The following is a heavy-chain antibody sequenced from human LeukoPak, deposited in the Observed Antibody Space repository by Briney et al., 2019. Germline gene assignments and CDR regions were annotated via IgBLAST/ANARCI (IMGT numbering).Heavy chain of an antibody. CDR2: IDSDGSIT. CDR3: ARGLTLLGYCSSTSSLMNY. D-gene: IGHD2-2*01. CDR1: GFTFSSYS. Sequence: PGGSLRLSCAASGFTFSSYSMNWVRQAPGKGLVWVSRIDSDGSITDYVDSVKGRFPISRDNANKTLYLQMNSLKAEDTGVYYCARGLTLLGYCSSTSSLMNYWGQGTLVTVSS. J-gene: IGHJ4*02. V-gene: IGHV3-74*01.